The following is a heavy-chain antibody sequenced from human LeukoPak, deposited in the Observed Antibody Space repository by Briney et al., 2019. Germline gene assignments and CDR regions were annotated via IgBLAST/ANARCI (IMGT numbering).Heavy chain of an antibody. V-gene: IGHV3-30*18. J-gene: IGHJ4*02. CDR1: GFSFISYG. Sequence: GSLRLSCAASGFSFISYGMHWVRQAPGKGLEWVGVISDDGRRKDYADSVKGRFTISRDNSKDTLYLQMNSPRAEDTAVYYCAKRPSDYGDYVSYFDYWGQGTLVTVSS. CDR2: ISDDGRRK. CDR3: AKRPSDYGDYVSYFDY. D-gene: IGHD4-17*01.